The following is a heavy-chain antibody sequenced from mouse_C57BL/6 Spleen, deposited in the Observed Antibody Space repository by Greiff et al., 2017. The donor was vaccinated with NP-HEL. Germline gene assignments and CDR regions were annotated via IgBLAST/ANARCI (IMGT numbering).Heavy chain of an antibody. D-gene: IGHD1-1*01. J-gene: IGHJ1*03. V-gene: IGHV1-64*01. Sequence: QVQLQQPGAELVKPGASVKLSCKASGYTFTSYWMHWVKQRPGQGLEWIGMIHPNSGSTNYNEKFKSKATLTVDKSSSTAYMQLSSLTSEDSAVYYCAREWGYYGSSYWYFDVWGTGTTVTVSS. CDR3: AREWGYYGSSYWYFDV. CDR1: GYTFTSYW. CDR2: IHPNSGST.